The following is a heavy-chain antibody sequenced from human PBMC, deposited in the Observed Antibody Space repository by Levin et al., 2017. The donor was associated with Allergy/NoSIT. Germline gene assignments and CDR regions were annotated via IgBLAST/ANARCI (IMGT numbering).Heavy chain of an antibody. CDR2: IIPILGIA. J-gene: IGHJ5*02. D-gene: IGHD3-3*01. Sequence: SVKVSCKASGGTFSSYAISWVRQAPGQGLEWMGRIIPILGIANYAQKFQGRVTITADKSTSTAYMELSSLRSEDTAVYYCARELGWVFGVVKGRSRWFDPWGQGTLVTVSS. CDR1: GGTFSSYA. V-gene: IGHV1-69*04. CDR3: ARELGWVFGVVKGRSRWFDP.